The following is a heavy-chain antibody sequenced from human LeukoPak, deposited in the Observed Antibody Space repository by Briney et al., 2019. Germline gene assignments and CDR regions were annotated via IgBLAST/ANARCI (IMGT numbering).Heavy chain of an antibody. Sequence: PGRSPRLSCAASGFTFSSYGMHWVRQAPGKGLEWVANIKQDGNEKYYVDSVKGRFTISRDNAKNSLYLQMNSLRAEDTAVYYCAYLNSHAFDIWGQGTMVTVSS. V-gene: IGHV3-7*01. D-gene: IGHD1-7*01. CDR3: AYLNSHAFDI. CDR2: IKQDGNEK. CDR1: GFTFSSYG. J-gene: IGHJ3*02.